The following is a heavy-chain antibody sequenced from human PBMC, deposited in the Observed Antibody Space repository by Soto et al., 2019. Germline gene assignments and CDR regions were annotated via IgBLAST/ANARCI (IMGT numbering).Heavy chain of an antibody. Sequence: SETLSLTCTVSGGSITTTNYYWSWVRQPPGKGLEWIANIYYTGDTYYSPSLRSRVTISVDTSKSQFSLILTSVTAADTAMYFCASLQVPGNFDYWGDATQVTV. J-gene: IGHJ4*01. CDR2: IYYTGDT. CDR3: ASLQVPGNFDY. V-gene: IGHV4-39*01. CDR1: GGSITTTNYY.